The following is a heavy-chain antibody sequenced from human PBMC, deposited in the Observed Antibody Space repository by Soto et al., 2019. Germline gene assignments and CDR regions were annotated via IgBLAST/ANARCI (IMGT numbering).Heavy chain of an antibody. CDR1: GFTFSSYA. Sequence: GGSLRLSCSASGFTFSSYAMHWVRQSPGKGLEWVAVISYDGSNKYYADSVKGRSTISRDNSKNTLYLQMNTLRAEDTAVYYCAREHSSGYPLDYWGQGTLVTVSS. J-gene: IGHJ4*02. V-gene: IGHV3-30-3*01. CDR2: ISYDGSNK. CDR3: AREHSSGYPLDY. D-gene: IGHD3-22*01.